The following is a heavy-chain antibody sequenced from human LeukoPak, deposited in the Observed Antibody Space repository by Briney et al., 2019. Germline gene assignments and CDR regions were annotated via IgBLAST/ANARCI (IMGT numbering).Heavy chain of an antibody. J-gene: IGHJ3*02. V-gene: IGHV4-30-4*01. CDR2: IYYSGST. D-gene: IGHD3-10*01. Sequence: SQTLSLTCTVSGGSISSGDYYWSWIRQPPGTGLEWIGYIYYSGSTYYNPSLKSRVTISVDTSKNQFSLKLSSVTAADTAVYYCARAGYYGSDAFDIWGQGTMVTVSS. CDR3: ARAGYYGSDAFDI. CDR1: GGSISSGDYY.